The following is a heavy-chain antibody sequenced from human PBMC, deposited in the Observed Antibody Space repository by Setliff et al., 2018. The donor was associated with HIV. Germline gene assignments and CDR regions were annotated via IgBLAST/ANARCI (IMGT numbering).Heavy chain of an antibody. CDR2: ISVFNGNR. CDR3: VRLTADRTNYYYYMDV. Sequence: ASVKVSCKASGYTFSSYGISWVRQAPGQGLEWVGWISVFNGNRNFAQKFRGRVTMTTDISTNTAYMEVRSMSFDDTAVYYCVRLTADRTNYYYYMDVWGKGTTVTVSS. J-gene: IGHJ6*03. V-gene: IGHV1-18*01. D-gene: IGHD2-8*01. CDR1: GYTFSSYG.